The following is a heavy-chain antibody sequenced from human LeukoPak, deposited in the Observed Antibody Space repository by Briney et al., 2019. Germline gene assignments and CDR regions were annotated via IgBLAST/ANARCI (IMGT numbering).Heavy chain of an antibody. CDR2: INNSGGST. CDR3: AKSDTPWGSWYYFEY. CDR1: GFTFSSYG. Sequence: PGGSLRLSCAASGFTFSSYGMTWVRQAPGKGLEWVSSINNSGGSTYYADSVKGYFTISRDNSKNRLYLQMNSLRAEDTAVYYCAKSDTPWGSWYYFEYWGQGTLVTVSS. J-gene: IGHJ4*02. V-gene: IGHV3-23*01. D-gene: IGHD6-13*01.